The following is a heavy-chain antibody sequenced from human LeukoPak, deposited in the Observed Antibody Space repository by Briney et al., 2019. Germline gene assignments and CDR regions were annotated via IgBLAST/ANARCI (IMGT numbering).Heavy chain of an antibody. J-gene: IGHJ4*02. V-gene: IGHV3-48*03. Sequence: GGSLRLSCAASGVTFSIYEMNWVRQAPGKGLEWVSYISSSGSTIYYADSVKGRFTISRDNAQNSLYLQMNSLRAEDTAVYYCASARQAYDILTGYYSRDYWGQGTLVTVSS. CDR3: ASARQAYDILTGYYSRDY. CDR1: GVTFSIYE. D-gene: IGHD3-9*01. CDR2: ISSSGSTI.